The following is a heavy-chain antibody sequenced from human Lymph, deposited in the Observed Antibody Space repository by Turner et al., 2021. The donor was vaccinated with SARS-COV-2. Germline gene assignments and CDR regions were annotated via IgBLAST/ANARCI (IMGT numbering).Heavy chain of an antibody. Sequence: QVQLVQSGAEVKKPGSSVKVSCKASVGTFSSYAISWVRQAPGQGLEWMGGIIPMFGTANYAQKFQGRVTITADESTNTAYMELSSLRSEDTAVYYCVRDTAVAGTLGAFDIWGQGTMVTVSS. CDR1: VGTFSSYA. CDR3: VRDTAVAGTLGAFDI. J-gene: IGHJ3*02. CDR2: IIPMFGTA. D-gene: IGHD6-19*01. V-gene: IGHV1-69*01.